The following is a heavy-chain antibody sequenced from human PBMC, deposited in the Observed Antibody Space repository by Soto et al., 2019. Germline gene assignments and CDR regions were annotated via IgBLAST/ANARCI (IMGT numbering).Heavy chain of an antibody. CDR3: ARRSGYYPRFNNWFDP. CDR1: GGTFSRYA. CDR2: IIPIFGTA. Sequence: QVQLVQSGAEVKKPGSSVKVSCKASGGTFSRYAISWVRQAPGQGLEWMGGIIPIFGTANYAQKFQGRVTITAGESTSTAYMELSSLRSEDTAVYYCARRSGYYPRFNNWFDPWGQGTLVTVSS. D-gene: IGHD3-22*01. J-gene: IGHJ5*02. V-gene: IGHV1-69*01.